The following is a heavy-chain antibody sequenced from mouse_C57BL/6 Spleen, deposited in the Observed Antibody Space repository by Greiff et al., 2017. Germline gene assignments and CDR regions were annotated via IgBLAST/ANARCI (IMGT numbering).Heavy chain of an antibody. Sequence: EVQLVESGGGLVKPGGSLKLSCAASGFTFSDYGMHWVRQAPEQGLEWVAYISSGSSTIYYADTVKGRFTISRDNAKNTLFLQMTSLRSEDTAMYYCARSYYGSSYDYAMDYWGQGTSVTVSS. CDR2: ISSGSSTI. CDR1: GFTFSDYG. J-gene: IGHJ4*01. V-gene: IGHV5-17*01. D-gene: IGHD1-1*01. CDR3: ARSYYGSSYDYAMDY.